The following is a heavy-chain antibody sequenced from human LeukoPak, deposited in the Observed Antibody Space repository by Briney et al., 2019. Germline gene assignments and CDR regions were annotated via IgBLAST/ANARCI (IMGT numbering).Heavy chain of an antibody. J-gene: IGHJ4*02. CDR1: GFTFSSYA. CDR3: ARAGVKWYSAEC. D-gene: IGHD2-15*01. V-gene: IGHV3-30*04. CDR2: ISYDGSNK. Sequence: GRSLRLSCAASGFTFSSYAMHWVRQAPGKGLEWVAVISYDGSNKYYADSVKGRFTISRDNSKNTLYLQMNSLRAEDTAVYYCARAGVKWYSAECWGQGTLVTVSS.